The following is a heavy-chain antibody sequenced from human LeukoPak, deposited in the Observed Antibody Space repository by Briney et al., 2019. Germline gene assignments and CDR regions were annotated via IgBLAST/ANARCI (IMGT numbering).Heavy chain of an antibody. CDR1: GFTFDDYA. V-gene: IGHV3-43D*03. Sequence: GGSLRLSCAASGFTFDDYAMHWVRQAPGKGLEWVSLISWDGGSTYYADSVKGRFTISRDNSKNSLYLQMNSLRAEDTALYYCAKDPHPAATPYYYYGMDVWGQGTTVTVSS. CDR2: ISWDGGST. J-gene: IGHJ6*02. CDR3: AKDPHPAATPYYYYGMDV. D-gene: IGHD2-2*01.